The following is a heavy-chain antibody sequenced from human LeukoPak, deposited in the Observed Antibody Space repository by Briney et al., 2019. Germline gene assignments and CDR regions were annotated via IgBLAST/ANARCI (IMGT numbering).Heavy chain of an antibody. J-gene: IGHJ4*02. CDR2: IYTSGST. D-gene: IGHD3-22*01. CDR1: GGSISSSSYY. V-gene: IGHV4-61*05. Sequence: SETLSLTCTVSGGSISSSSYYWGWIRQPPGKGLEWIGRIYTSGSTNYNPSLKSRVTISVDKSKNQFSLKLSSVTAADTAVYYCARSSSSGYYYYFDYWGQGTLVTVSS. CDR3: ARSSSSGYYYYFDY.